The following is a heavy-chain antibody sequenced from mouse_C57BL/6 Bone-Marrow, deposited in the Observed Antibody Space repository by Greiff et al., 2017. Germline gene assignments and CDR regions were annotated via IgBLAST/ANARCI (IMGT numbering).Heavy chain of an antibody. D-gene: IGHD2-3*01. CDR3: AREGDGYSYYAMDY. V-gene: IGHV3-5*01. CDR2: IYYSGTF. J-gene: IGHJ4*01. Sequence: EVKLQESGPGLVKPSQTVFLTCTVTGISITTGNYRWSWIRPFPGNKLEWIGYIYYSGTFTYNPSLTSRTTITRDTPKNQFFLEMNSLTAEDTATYYCAREGDGYSYYAMDYWGQGTSVTVSS. CDR1: GISITTGNYR.